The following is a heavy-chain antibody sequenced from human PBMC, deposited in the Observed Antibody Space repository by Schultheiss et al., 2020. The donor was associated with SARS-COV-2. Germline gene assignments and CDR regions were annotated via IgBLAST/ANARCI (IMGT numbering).Heavy chain of an antibody. CDR2: ISSYNDNT. Sequence: ASVKVSCKASGYTFTSYAMHWVRQAPGQGLEWMGWISSYNDNTKYAQKFQGRVTMTTDTSTSTAYMQLRSLRAGDTAVYYCARDLKLRGAAAVRKSYYYGMDVWGQGTTVTVSS. CDR1: GYTFTSYA. CDR3: ARDLKLRGAAAVRKSYYYGMDV. J-gene: IGHJ6*02. V-gene: IGHV1-3*04. D-gene: IGHD2-2*01.